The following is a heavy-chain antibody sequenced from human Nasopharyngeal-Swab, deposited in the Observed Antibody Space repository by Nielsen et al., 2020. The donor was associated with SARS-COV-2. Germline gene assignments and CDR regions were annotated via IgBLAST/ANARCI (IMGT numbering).Heavy chain of an antibody. CDR1: GYTFTSYG. CDR2: ISAYNGNT. V-gene: IGHV1-18*01. D-gene: IGHD3-22*01. Sequence: ASVKVTCKASGYTFTSYGISGGRQATGQGMEWMGWISAYNGNTNYAQKLQGRVTMTTDTSTSTAYMELRSLRSDDTAVYYCARFPAGGYYDSSGYYYWYFDLWGRGTLVTVSS. CDR3: ARFPAGGYYDSSGYYYWYFDL. J-gene: IGHJ2*01.